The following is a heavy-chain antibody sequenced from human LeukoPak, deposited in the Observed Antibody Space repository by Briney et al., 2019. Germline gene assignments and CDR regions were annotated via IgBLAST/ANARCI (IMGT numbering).Heavy chain of an antibody. J-gene: IGHJ4*02. Sequence: GGSLRLSCAASGFTFSNYGMHWVRPAPGKGLEGVAVISYDGSNKYYAESVKGRFTISRDNSKNTLYLQMNSLRAEDTAVYYCAKGHSRTYTNYFDYWGQGTLVTVSS. V-gene: IGHV3-30*18. CDR3: AKGHSRTYTNYFDY. CDR2: ISYDGSNK. D-gene: IGHD1-26*01. CDR1: GFTFSNYG.